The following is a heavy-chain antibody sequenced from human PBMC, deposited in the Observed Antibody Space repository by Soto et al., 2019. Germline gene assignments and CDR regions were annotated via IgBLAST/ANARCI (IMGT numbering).Heavy chain of an antibody. Sequence: PGGSLRLSCATSGFTFSSYSMNWVRQAPGMGLEWVSSISSSSRYIYYADSVRGRFTISRDNAKNSLYLQINSLRAEDTAVYYCARDRLVAATSAPPYCYYGMDLWRQRTTVTVSS. CDR1: GFTFSSYS. J-gene: IGHJ6*02. CDR2: ISSSSRYI. CDR3: ARDRLVAATSAPPYCYYGMDL. D-gene: IGHD2-15*01. V-gene: IGHV3-21*01.